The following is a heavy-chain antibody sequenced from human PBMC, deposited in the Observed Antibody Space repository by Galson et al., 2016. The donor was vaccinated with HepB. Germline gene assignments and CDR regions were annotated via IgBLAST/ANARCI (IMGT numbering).Heavy chain of an antibody. CDR1: GFTFTSYA. J-gene: IGHJ4*02. CDR3: ARAWIHLYDLDY. Sequence: SLRLSCAASGFTFTSYAMSWVRQAPGKGLEWVSGITGSGAGTYYADSVKGRFTISRDNSKNTLYLQMNSLRAEDTAVYYCARAWIHLYDLDYWGQGGLVTVSS. CDR2: ITGSGAGT. V-gene: IGHV3-23*01. D-gene: IGHD5-18*01.